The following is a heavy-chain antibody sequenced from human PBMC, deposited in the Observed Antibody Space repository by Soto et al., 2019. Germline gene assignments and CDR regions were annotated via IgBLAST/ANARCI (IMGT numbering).Heavy chain of an antibody. Sequence: GGSLRLSCAASGFTFSTYAMGWVRQAPGKGLGWVTVISYDGSNKYYADSVKGRFTISRDNSKNTLYLQMNSLRAEDTAVYYCAKDMGAGSYTDDAFDIWGQGTMVTVSS. J-gene: IGHJ3*02. CDR2: ISYDGSNK. CDR3: AKDMGAGSYTDDAFDI. D-gene: IGHD3-10*01. CDR1: GFTFSTYA. V-gene: IGHV3-30*18.